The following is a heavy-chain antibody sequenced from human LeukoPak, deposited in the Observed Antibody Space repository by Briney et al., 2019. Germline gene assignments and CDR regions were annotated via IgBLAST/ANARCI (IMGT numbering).Heavy chain of an antibody. D-gene: IGHD1-14*01. V-gene: IGHV3-73*01. CDR3: TRGPGPLDY. J-gene: IGHJ4*02. Sequence: GGSLRLSCAAPGFTFSGSAMHWVRQASGKGLEWVGRIRSKANSYATAYAASVKGRFTISRDDSKNTAYLQMNSLKTEDTAVYYCTRGPGPLDYWGQGTLVTVSS. CDR1: GFTFSGSA. CDR2: IRSKANSYAT.